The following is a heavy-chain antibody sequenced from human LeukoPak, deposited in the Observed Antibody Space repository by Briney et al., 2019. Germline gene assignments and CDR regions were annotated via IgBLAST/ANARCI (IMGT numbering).Heavy chain of an antibody. J-gene: IGHJ5*02. D-gene: IGHD3-16*02. Sequence: SVKVSCKASGYTFTSYCMHWVRQAPGQGLEWMGIINPSGGSTSYAQKFQGRVTMTRDTSTSTVYMELSSLRSEDTAVYYCARQRSLRLGELSLSPNWFDPWGQGTLVTVSS. CDR2: INPSGGST. V-gene: IGHV1-46*01. CDR1: GYTFTSYC. CDR3: ARQRSLRLGELSLSPNWFDP.